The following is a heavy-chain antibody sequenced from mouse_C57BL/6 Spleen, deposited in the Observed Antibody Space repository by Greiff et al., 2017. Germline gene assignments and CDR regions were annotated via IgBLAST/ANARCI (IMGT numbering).Heavy chain of an antibody. CDR3: ARQGYSNYLWYFDV. V-gene: IGHV5-12*01. Sequence: EVQGVESGGGLVQPGGSLKLSCAASGFTFSDYYMYWVRQTPEKRLEWVAYISNGGGSTYYPDTVKGRFTISRDNAKNTLYLQMSRLKSEDTAMYYCARQGYSNYLWYFDVWGTGTTVTVSS. J-gene: IGHJ1*03. CDR1: GFTFSDYY. CDR2: ISNGGGST. D-gene: IGHD2-5*01.